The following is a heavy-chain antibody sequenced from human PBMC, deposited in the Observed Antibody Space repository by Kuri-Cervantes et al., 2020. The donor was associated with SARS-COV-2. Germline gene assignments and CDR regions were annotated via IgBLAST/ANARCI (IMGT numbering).Heavy chain of an antibody. CDR3: AKAMTDDFWSTYGMDV. V-gene: IGHV3-53*01. Sequence: GESLKISCAASGFTVSSNYMSWVRQAPGKGLEWVSVIYSGGSTYYADSVKGRFTISRDNSKNTLFLQMNTLRVEDTAIYYCAKAMTDDFWSTYGMDVWGQGTTVTVSS. CDR1: GFTVSSNY. D-gene: IGHD3-3*01. J-gene: IGHJ6*02. CDR2: IYSGGST.